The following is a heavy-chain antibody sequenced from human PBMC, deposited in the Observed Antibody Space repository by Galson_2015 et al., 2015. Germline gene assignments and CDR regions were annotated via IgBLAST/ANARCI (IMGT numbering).Heavy chain of an antibody. D-gene: IGHD3-10*01. J-gene: IGHJ4*02. Sequence: SLRLSCAASGFTFSSYSMNWVRQAPGKGLEWVSSISSSSSYIYYADSVKGRFTISRDNAKNSLYLQMNSLRAEDTAVYYCARDRGRPMGHAGYWGQGTLVTVSS. V-gene: IGHV3-21*01. CDR1: GFTFSSYS. CDR3: ARDRGRPMGHAGY. CDR2: ISSSSSYI.